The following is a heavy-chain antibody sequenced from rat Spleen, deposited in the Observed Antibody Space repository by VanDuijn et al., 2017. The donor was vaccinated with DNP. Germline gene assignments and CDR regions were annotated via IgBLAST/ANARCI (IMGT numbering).Heavy chain of an antibody. D-gene: IGHD1-11*01. J-gene: IGHJ2*01. CDR1: GFNFNDYW. Sequence: EVQVVESGGGLVQPKGSLKLSCAASGFNFNDYWMGWVRQAPGKGLEWIGEINKDSRTIKYNPSLKDKFTISRDNAQDTLYLQMSELRSEDSAIYYCARGPNYGGFLDYFDYWGQGVMVSVSS. V-gene: IGHV4-2*01. CDR2: INKDSRTI. CDR3: ARGPNYGGFLDYFDY.